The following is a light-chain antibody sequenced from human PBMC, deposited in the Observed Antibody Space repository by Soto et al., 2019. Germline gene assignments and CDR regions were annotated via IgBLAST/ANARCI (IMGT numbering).Light chain of an antibody. CDR1: QSISSY. CDR2: SAS. Sequence: DIQQPQSPSSLSASVGARVTVTCRASQSISSYLNWYQLKPGKATKLLIYSASSLQSDVPSRFSGSGSGTDFTLTISSLQAEDFATYYCQQSYSTPLTVGGGTKVDIK. J-gene: IGKJ4*01. V-gene: IGKV1-39*01. CDR3: QQSYSTPLT.